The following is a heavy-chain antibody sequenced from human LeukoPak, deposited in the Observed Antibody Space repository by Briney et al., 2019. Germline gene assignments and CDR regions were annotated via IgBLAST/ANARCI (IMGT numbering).Heavy chain of an antibody. D-gene: IGHD3-10*01. CDR3: ARDALNYYGSGRVYYYYGMDV. CDR2: TRNKANSYTT. V-gene: IGHV3-72*01. CDR1: GFTLSDHY. J-gene: IGHJ6*02. Sequence: PGGSLRLSCAASGFTLSDHYMDWVGQAPGKGLEWDGRTRNKANSYTTEYAASVKGRFAISRDDSKNSLYLQMNSLKTEDTAVYYCARDALNYYGSGRVYYYYGMDVWGQGTTVTVSS.